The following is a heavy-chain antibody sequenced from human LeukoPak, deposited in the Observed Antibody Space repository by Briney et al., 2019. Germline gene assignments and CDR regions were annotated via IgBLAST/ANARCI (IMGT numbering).Heavy chain of an antibody. CDR1: GFTFSNYW. Sequence: PGGSLRLSCAASGFTFSNYWMSWVRQAPGKGLEWVANIKEDGSEKYYVDSVKGRFTISRDNAKNSLYLQMNSLRAEDTAVYYCARDRLLWFGEHSGAFDIWGQGTMVTVSS. CDR3: ARDRLLWFGEHSGAFDI. V-gene: IGHV3-7*01. D-gene: IGHD3-10*01. CDR2: IKEDGSEK. J-gene: IGHJ3*02.